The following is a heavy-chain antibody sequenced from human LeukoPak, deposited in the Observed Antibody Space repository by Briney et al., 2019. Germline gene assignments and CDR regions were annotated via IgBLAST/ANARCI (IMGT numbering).Heavy chain of an antibody. Sequence: PSETLSLTCAVYGGSFSGYYWSWIRQPPGKGLEWIGEINHSGSTNYNPSLKSRVTISVDTSKNQFSLQLRSVTPEDTAVYYCARGVSNTRGDWLDPWGQGTLVTVSS. CDR3: ARGVSNTRGDWLDP. CDR1: GGSFSGYY. CDR2: INHSGST. D-gene: IGHD1-14*01. J-gene: IGHJ5*02. V-gene: IGHV4-34*01.